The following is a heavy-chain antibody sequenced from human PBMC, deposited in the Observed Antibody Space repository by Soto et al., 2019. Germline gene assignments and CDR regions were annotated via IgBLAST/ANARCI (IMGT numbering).Heavy chain of an antibody. CDR3: ASGEVDWLSYSGSIDY. Sequence: SETLSLTCTVSGGSLSSGGYYWSWIRQHPGKGLEWIGYIYYSGSTYYNPSLKSRVTISVDTSKNQFSLKLSSVTAADTAVYYCASGEVDWLSYSGSIDYWGQGTLVTVSS. J-gene: IGHJ4*02. V-gene: IGHV4-31*03. CDR1: GGSLSSGGYY. CDR2: IYYSGST. D-gene: IGHD3-9*01.